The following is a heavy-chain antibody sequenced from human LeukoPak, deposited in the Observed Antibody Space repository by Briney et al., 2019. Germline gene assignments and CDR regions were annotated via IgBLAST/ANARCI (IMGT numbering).Heavy chain of an antibody. CDR2: ISYDGSNK. Sequence: GGSLRLSCAASGFTFSSYGMHWVRQAPGKGLEWVAVISYDGSNKYYADSVKGRFTISRDNSKNTLYLQMNSLRAEDTAVYYCARDCSGSSCYSAIHYYYGMDVWGQGTTVTVSS. CDR3: ARDCSGSSCYSAIHYYYGMDV. V-gene: IGHV3-30*03. D-gene: IGHD2-15*01. J-gene: IGHJ6*02. CDR1: GFTFSSYG.